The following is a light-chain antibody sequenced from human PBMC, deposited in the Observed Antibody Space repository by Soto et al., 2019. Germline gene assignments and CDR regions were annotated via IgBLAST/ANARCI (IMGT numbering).Light chain of an antibody. CDR1: QSVSSSY. CDR2: GAS. CDR3: QEYGSSRT. V-gene: IGKV3-20*01. Sequence: EIVLTQSPGTLSLSAGERATLSCRASQSVSSSYLAWYQQKPGQAPRLLIYGASSRAADIPDRFSGSGSGKDFTLTISRLEPEDFAVYYCQEYGSSRTFGQGTKVEIK. J-gene: IGKJ1*01.